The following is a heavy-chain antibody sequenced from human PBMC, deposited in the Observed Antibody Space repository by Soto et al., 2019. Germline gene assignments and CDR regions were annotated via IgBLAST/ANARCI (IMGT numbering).Heavy chain of an antibody. CDR3: AKSGPAPDTYSSPYYYYYYGMDV. D-gene: IGHD6-6*01. Sequence: PGGSLRLSCAASGFTFSSYGMHWVRHAPGKGLEWVGVISYDGSNKYYADSVKGRFTISRDNSKNTLYLQMNSLRAEDTAVYYCAKSGPAPDTYSSPYYYYYYGMDVWGQGTTVTVSS. V-gene: IGHV3-30*18. CDR1: GFTFSSYG. CDR2: ISYDGSNK. J-gene: IGHJ6*02.